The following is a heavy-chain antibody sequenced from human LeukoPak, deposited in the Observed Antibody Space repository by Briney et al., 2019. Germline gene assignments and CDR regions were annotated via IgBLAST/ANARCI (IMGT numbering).Heavy chain of an antibody. Sequence: PSETLSLTCTVFGGSISSGSYYWSWIRQPAGKGLEWIGRIYTSGSTKYNPSLKSRVTISVDTSKNQFSLKLSSVTAADTAVYYCARMYCGGDCRGYYYHYYMDVWGKGTTVTISS. J-gene: IGHJ6*03. D-gene: IGHD2-21*02. CDR1: GGSISSGSYY. CDR3: ARMYCGGDCRGYYYHYYMDV. V-gene: IGHV4-61*02. CDR2: IYTSGST.